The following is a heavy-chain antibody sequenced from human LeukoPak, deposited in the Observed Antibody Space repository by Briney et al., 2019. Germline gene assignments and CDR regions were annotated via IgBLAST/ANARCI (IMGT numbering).Heavy chain of an antibody. D-gene: IGHD5-12*01. Sequence: SETLSLTCAVSGYSISIGNYWGWIRQPPGKGLEWIGSIYQSGSTYYNPSLKSRVTISVDTSKNQFSLKLSSVTAADTAVYYCATSGVVARGDYWGQGTLVTVSS. J-gene: IGHJ4*02. CDR2: IYQSGST. V-gene: IGHV4-38-2*01. CDR1: GYSISIGNY. CDR3: ATSGVVARGDY.